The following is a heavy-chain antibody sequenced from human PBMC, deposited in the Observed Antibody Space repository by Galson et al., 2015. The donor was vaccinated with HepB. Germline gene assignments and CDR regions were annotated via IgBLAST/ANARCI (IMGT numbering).Heavy chain of an antibody. V-gene: IGHV5-51*01. D-gene: IGHD3-22*01. CDR2: IYPGDSDI. CDR3: ARHPTYYDSRDYEAAPLAY. J-gene: IGHJ4*02. Sequence: QSGAEVKKPGESLKISCTGSGYSFTSYWIGWVRQMPGKGLEWMGIIYPGDSDIRYSPSFQGQVTISADKSISTAYLQWRSLKASDTAMYYCARHPTYYDSRDYEAAPLAYWGPGTLVTVSS. CDR1: GYSFTSYW.